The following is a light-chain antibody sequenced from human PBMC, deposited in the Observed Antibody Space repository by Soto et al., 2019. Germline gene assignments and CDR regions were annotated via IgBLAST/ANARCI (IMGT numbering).Light chain of an antibody. CDR1: SSDVGGYNY. CDR2: EVS. J-gene: IGLJ1*01. V-gene: IGLV2-14*01. CDR3: SSYTSSSTPHYV. Sequence: QSALTQPASVSGSPGQSITISCTGTSSDVGGYNYVSWYQQHPGKAPKLMIYEVSNRPSGVSNRFSASKSGNTASLTISGLQADDEEDYYCSSYTSSSTPHYVFGTGTKLTVL.